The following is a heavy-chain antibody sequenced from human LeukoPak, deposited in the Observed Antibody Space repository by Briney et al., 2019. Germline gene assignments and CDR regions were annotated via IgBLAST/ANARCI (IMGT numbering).Heavy chain of an antibody. CDR2: ISGSGGST. V-gene: IGHV3-23*01. J-gene: IGHJ4*02. CDR1: GFAFPNFA. Sequence: GGSLRLSCAASGFAFPNFAMTWVRQAPGKGLEWVSAISGSGGSTYYADSVKGRFTISRDNSKNTLYLQMNSLRAEDTAVYYCAKALTYYYDSSVSDYWGQGTLVTVSS. D-gene: IGHD3-22*01. CDR3: AKALTYYYDSSVSDY.